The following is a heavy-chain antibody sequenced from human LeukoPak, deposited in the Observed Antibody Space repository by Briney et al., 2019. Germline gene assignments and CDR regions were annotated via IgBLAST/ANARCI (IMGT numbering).Heavy chain of an antibody. D-gene: IGHD3-22*01. CDR3: ARVGSSGYYYKIDY. J-gene: IGHJ4*02. V-gene: IGHV4-59*01. Sequence: SETLSLTCTVSGGSISSYYWTWIRQPPGKGLEWIGYIYDGGSTNYNPSLRSRVTISGDTSKNQFSLKLTSVTAADTAVYYCARVGSSGYYYKIDYWGQGTLVTVSS. CDR1: GGSISSYY. CDR2: IYDGGST.